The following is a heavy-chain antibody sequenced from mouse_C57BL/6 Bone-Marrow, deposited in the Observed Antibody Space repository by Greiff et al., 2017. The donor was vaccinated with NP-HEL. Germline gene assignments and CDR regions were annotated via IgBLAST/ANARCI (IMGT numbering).Heavy chain of an antibody. J-gene: IGHJ4*01. CDR3: AIFYEGDFYYAMDY. Sequence: VQLQQSGAELARPGASVKLSCKASGYTFTSYGISWVKQKTGQGLEWIGEIYPRSGNTYYNEKFKGKATLTADKSSSTAYMELRSLTSEDSAVYFCAIFYEGDFYYAMDYWGQGTSVTVSS. D-gene: IGHD2-3*01. CDR1: GYTFTSYG. V-gene: IGHV1-81*01. CDR2: IYPRSGNT.